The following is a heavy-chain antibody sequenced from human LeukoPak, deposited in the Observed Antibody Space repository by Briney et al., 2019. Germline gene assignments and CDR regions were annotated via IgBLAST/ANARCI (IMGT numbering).Heavy chain of an antibody. Sequence: SETLSLTCAVSGDSFSSHYWTWIQQSPGTGLEWIGYISHIGRTNYNPSLKSRVTISIDTSKNQFSLKLRSVTAADTAVYYCARDLVTVTKGFDIWGRGTMVSVSS. CDR1: GDSFSSHY. V-gene: IGHV4-59*11. J-gene: IGHJ3*02. CDR3: ARDLVTVTKGFDI. CDR2: ISHIGRT. D-gene: IGHD4-17*01.